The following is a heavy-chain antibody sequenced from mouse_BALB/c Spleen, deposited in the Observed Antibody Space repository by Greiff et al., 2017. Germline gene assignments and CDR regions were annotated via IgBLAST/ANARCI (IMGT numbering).Heavy chain of an antibody. D-gene: IGHD1-1*01. J-gene: IGHJ2*01. V-gene: IGHV5-15*02. CDR2: ISNLAYSI. Sequence: EVQLVESGGGLVQPGGSRKLSCAASGFTFSDYGMALVRQAPGKGPEWVAFISNLAYSIYYADTVTGRFTISRENAKNTLYLEMSSLRSEDTAMYYCARYYYGSSYFDYWGQGTTLTVSS. CDR1: GFTFSDYG. CDR3: ARYYYGSSYFDY.